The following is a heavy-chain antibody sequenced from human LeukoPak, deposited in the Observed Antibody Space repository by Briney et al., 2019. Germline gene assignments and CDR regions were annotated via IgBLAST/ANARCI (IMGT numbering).Heavy chain of an antibody. CDR2: ISYDGSNK. CDR1: GSTFSSHA. CDR3: AKDYYGSSGFDY. Sequence: GGSLRLSCAASGSTFSSHAMHWVRQVQGKGLEWVAVISYDGSNKYYADSVKGRFTISRDNSKNTLYLQMNSLRAEDTAVYYCAKDYYGSSGFDYWGQGTLVTVSS. D-gene: IGHD3-10*01. J-gene: IGHJ4*02. V-gene: IGHV3-30*04.